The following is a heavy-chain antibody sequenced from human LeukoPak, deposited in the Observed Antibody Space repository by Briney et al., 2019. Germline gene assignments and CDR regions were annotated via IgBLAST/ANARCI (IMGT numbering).Heavy chain of an antibody. CDR1: GGSISSISYY. V-gene: IGHV4-39*01. J-gene: IGHJ4*02. Sequence: PSQTLSLTCTVSGGSISSISYYFGWIRQPPGKVLEWIGSNHYSGITYYNPSLKSRLTLSSDRSKTQFSLKLRSVTAADTAVYYCARQEAVDTAMANFDYWGQGTLVTVSS. CDR2: NHYSGIT. CDR3: ARQEAVDTAMANFDY. D-gene: IGHD5-18*01.